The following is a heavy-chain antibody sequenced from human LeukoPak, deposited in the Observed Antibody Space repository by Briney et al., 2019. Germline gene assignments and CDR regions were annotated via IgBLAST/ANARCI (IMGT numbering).Heavy chain of an antibody. Sequence: ASVTVSCKASGYTFTGYYMHWVRQAPGQGLEWMGWINPNSGGTNYAQKFQGRVTMTRDTSISTAYMELSRLRSDDTAVYYCARERGATMVRGVIANWFDPWGQGTLVTVSS. CDR2: INPNSGGT. CDR1: GYTFTGYY. V-gene: IGHV1-2*02. J-gene: IGHJ5*02. CDR3: ARERGATMVRGVIANWFDP. D-gene: IGHD3-10*01.